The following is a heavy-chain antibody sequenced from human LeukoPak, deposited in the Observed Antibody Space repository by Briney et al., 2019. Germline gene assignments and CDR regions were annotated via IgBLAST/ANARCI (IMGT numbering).Heavy chain of an antibody. V-gene: IGHV3-33*01. J-gene: IGHJ4*02. Sequence: GGSLRLSCAASGCTFSNYGRHWVGRAPGKGLDWVAVIWYDGRKKYYTDCVKGRFTISRDNSKNTLHLKMNSTRADDTAVYYCARDRDSSNYYSFDFWGQGTLVTVSS. CDR2: IWYDGRKK. CDR1: GCTFSNYG. D-gene: IGHD6-13*01. CDR3: ARDRDSSNYYSFDF.